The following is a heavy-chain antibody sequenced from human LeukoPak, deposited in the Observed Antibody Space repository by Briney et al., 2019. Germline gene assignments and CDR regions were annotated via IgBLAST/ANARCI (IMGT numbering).Heavy chain of an antibody. D-gene: IGHD2-15*01. CDR2: INWNGVST. CDR1: GFTFDDYG. CDR3: AREDGFCSGGSCYQH. V-gene: IGHV3-20*04. J-gene: IGHJ1*01. Sequence: GGSLRLSCAASGFTFDDYGMSWVRQGPGKGLEWVSFINWNGVSTDYADSVKGRFTIPRDNAKNSLFLQMNSLRAEDTAFYYCAREDGFCSGGSCYQHWGQGTLVTVSS.